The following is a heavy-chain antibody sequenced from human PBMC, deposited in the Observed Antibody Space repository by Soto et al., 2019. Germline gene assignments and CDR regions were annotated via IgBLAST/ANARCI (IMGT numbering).Heavy chain of an antibody. CDR1: GFTFSSYS. J-gene: IGHJ4*02. CDR2: ISSSSSYI. Sequence: GGSLRLSCAASGFTFSSYSMNWVRQAPGKGLEWVSFISSSSSYIYYADSVKGRFTISRDNAKNSLYLQMSSLRAEDTAVFYCARDPFPVVDCSGTSCYGPFDYWGQGTLVTVSS. V-gene: IGHV3-21*01. D-gene: IGHD2-2*01. CDR3: ARDPFPVVDCSGTSCYGPFDY.